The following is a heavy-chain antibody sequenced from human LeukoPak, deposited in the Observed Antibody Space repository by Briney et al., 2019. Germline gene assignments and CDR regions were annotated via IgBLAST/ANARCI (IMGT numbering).Heavy chain of an antibody. CDR2: IYYSGNT. CDR3: SRGRLEGNFYYYYYYMDV. D-gene: IGHD1-1*01. Sequence: SETLSLTCTVSGGSISSYYWSWIRQPPGKGLEWLGYIYYSGNTNYNPSLKSRVTISVNTSQNLFSLKLNSVTAADPAVYYCSRGRLEGNFYYYYYYMDVWGKGTTVTVSS. V-gene: IGHV4-59*12. J-gene: IGHJ6*03. CDR1: GGSISSYY.